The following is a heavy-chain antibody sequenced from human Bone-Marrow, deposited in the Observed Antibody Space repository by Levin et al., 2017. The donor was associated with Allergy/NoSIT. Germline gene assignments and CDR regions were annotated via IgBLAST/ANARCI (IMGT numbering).Heavy chain of an antibody. CDR1: GYKISSYG. Sequence: PRASVKVSCKATGYKISSYGFSWVRQAPGEGLEWIGWISGYSGKTDYAQKFQGRVTVTTDTSANTAYMELRSLTSDDTAVYYCARDSEYSSSGDGMDVWGHGTRVTVTS. J-gene: IGHJ6*02. V-gene: IGHV1-18*01. D-gene: IGHD3-10*01. CDR3: ARDSEYSSSGDGMDV. CDR2: ISGYSGKT.